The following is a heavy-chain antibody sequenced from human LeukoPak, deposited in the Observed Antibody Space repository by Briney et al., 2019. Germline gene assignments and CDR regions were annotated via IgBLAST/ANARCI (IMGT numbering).Heavy chain of an antibody. CDR3: ARDLVTVTKGLDI. Sequence: SETLSLTCAVADDSFSSHYWTWIRQPPGKGLEWIGYISYIGSTNYNPSLKSRVTISIDTSRNQFSLRLSSVTAADTAVYYCARDLVTVTKGLDIWGQGTMVSVSS. CDR1: DDSFSSHY. CDR2: ISYIGST. D-gene: IGHD4-17*01. V-gene: IGHV4-59*11. J-gene: IGHJ3*02.